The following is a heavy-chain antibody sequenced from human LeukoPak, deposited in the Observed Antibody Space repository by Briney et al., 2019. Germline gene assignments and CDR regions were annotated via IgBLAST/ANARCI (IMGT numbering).Heavy chain of an antibody. CDR2: IRNSGNTI. J-gene: IGHJ3*02. Sequence: GGSLRLSCAVSGFTLSSYNMNWVRQAPGKGLEWVSYIRNSGNTIYYADSVKGRFTISRDNAKNSLYLQMNSLRAEDTAVYYCAREGQWRSFDIWGQGTMVTVSS. CDR3: AREGQWRSFDI. V-gene: IGHV3-48*04. D-gene: IGHD6-19*01. CDR1: GFTLSSYN.